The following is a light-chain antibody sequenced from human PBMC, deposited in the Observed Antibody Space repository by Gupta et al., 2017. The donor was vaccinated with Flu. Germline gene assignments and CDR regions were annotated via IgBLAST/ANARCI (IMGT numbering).Light chain of an antibody. J-gene: IGLJ1*01. Sequence: ITISCTGTSSDVGGYNYVSWYQQHPGKAPKLMIYDVNNRPSGVSNRFSGSKSGNTASLTISGLQAEDEADYYCSSYTSSSTLYVFGTGTKVTGL. CDR1: SSDVGGYNY. CDR2: DVN. V-gene: IGLV2-14*04. CDR3: SSYTSSSTLYV.